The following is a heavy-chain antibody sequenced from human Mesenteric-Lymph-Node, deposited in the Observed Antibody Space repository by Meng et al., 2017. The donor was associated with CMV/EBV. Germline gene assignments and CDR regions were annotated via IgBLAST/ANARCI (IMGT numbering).Heavy chain of an antibody. CDR2: IKQDGSEK. J-gene: IGHJ5*02. D-gene: IGHD2-21*01. CDR1: GFTFSSYW. CDR3: ARDLGNCGGDCYWDWFDP. Sequence: GESLKISCAASGFTFSSYWMSWVRQAPGKGLEWVANIKQDGSEKYYVDSVKGRFTISRDNAKNSLYLQMNSLRAEDTAVYYCARDLGNCGGDCYWDWFDPWGQGTLVTVSS. V-gene: IGHV3-7*01.